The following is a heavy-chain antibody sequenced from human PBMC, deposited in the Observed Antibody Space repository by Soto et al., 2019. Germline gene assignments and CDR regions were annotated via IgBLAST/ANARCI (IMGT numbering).Heavy chain of an antibody. CDR3: ARLRYCSSTSCHRFDP. CDR2: TYYSGST. D-gene: IGHD2-2*02. J-gene: IGHJ5*02. V-gene: IGHV4-31*03. CDR1: GGSISSGGYY. Sequence: SETLSLTCTVSGGSISSGGYYWNWIRQHPGKGLEWIGYTYYSGSTYYNPSLKSRVIISVDTSKNQFSLKLTSVTAADTAVYYCARLRYCSSTSCHRFDPWGQGTLVTVSS.